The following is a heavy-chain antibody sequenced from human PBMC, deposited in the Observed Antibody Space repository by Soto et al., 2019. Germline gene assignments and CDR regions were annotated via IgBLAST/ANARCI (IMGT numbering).Heavy chain of an antibody. CDR1: GYTFTDYY. J-gene: IGHJ6*02. CDR3: ARGSSAGGRKYYYGMDV. D-gene: IGHD3-16*01. CDR2: INPNSGGT. Sequence: SVKVSSKASGYTFTDYYMQWVRQAPGQGLEWMGWINPNSGGTNYAQKFQGRVTMTRDTSISTAYMELSGLRSAAAAVYYCARGSSAGGRKYYYGMDVWGQGTTVTVSS. V-gene: IGHV1-2*02.